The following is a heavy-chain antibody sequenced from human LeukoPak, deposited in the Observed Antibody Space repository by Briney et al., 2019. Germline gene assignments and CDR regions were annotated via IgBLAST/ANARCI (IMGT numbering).Heavy chain of an antibody. J-gene: IGHJ6*03. D-gene: IGHD5-12*01. CDR3: AREPSWIESYMDV. V-gene: IGHV3-9*01. Sequence: GRSLRLSCAASGFTFDDYAMHWVRQAPGKGLEWVSGISWNSGSIGYADSVKGRFTISRDNAKNSLYLQMNSLRAEDTAVYYCAREPSWIESYMDVWGKGTTVTVSS. CDR2: ISWNSGSI. CDR1: GFTFDDYA.